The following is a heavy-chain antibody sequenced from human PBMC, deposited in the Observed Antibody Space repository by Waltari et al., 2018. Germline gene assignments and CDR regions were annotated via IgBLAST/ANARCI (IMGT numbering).Heavy chain of an antibody. CDR1: VGTFGSYE. V-gene: IGHV1-69*12. CDR2: LIPLIGTEP. CDR3: TRRELGGAFDP. J-gene: IGHJ5*02. D-gene: IGHD3-10*01. Sequence: QVQLVQSGAEVKKPGSSVKVSCKASVGTFGSYEISWVRQAPGEGLVWMGGLIPLIGTEPIYAQKFQGRLTVTADESTATDYRDLSSLRSDDTAVYYCTRRELGGAFDPWGQGTLVTVSS.